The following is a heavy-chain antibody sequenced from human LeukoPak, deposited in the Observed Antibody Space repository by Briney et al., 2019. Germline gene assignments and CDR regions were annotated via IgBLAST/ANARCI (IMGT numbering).Heavy chain of an antibody. V-gene: IGHV4-39*01. J-gene: IGHJ4*02. CDR1: GGSISSSSYY. CDR3: ARHHGGFDY. Sequence: KSSETLSLTCTVSGGSISSSSYYWGWIRQPPGKGLEWIGSIYYSGSTYYNPSLKSRVTISVDTSKNQFSLKLSSVTAADTAVYYCARHHGGFDYWGQGTLVTVSS. CDR2: IYYSGST. D-gene: IGHD5-24*01.